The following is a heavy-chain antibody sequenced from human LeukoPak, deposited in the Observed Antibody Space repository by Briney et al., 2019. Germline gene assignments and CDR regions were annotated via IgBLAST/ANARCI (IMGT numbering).Heavy chain of an antibody. D-gene: IGHD5-12*01. CDR1: GFTFSSYA. V-gene: IGHV3-30*01. J-gene: IGHJ4*02. CDR3: ARDRLSDSGYDYNPLDY. Sequence: GRSLRLSCAASGFTFSSYAMHWVRQAPGKGLEWVAVISYDGSNKYYADSVKGRFTISRDNSKNTLYLQMNSLRAEDTAVYYCARDRLSDSGYDYNPLDYWGQGTLVTVSP. CDR2: ISYDGSNK.